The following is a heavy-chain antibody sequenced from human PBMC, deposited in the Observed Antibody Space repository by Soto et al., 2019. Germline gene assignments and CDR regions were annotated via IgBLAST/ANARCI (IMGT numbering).Heavy chain of an antibody. J-gene: IGHJ6*01. Sequence: SETLSLTCNVSGGSISDFYWSWIRQSPGKRLEWIGYLYYTGSTNYNPALKSRVTISLDTSKNQFSLQVRSVTAADTAVYYCARGGGYDFRSSQAPPIDVWGQGTTVTVSS. CDR1: GGSISDFY. CDR2: LYYTGST. V-gene: IGHV4-59*01. CDR3: ARGGGYDFRSSQAPPIDV. D-gene: IGHD3-3*01.